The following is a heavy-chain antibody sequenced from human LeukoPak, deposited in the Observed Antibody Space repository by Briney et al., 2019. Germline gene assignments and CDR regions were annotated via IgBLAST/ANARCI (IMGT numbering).Heavy chain of an antibody. J-gene: IGHJ4*02. V-gene: IGHV1-2*02. CDR2: INGNSGGT. D-gene: IGHD6-13*01. Sequence: ASVKVSCKASGYTFTGYFIHWVRQAPGQGPEWMGCINGNSGGTDYAQKFQGRVTMTRDTSISTVYMELSSLRSDDTAVYYCARLGGSSDYWGQGTPVTVSS. CDR1: GYTFTGYF. CDR3: ARLGGSSDY.